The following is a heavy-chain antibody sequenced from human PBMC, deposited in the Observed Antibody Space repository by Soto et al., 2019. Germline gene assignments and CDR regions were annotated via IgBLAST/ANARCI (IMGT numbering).Heavy chain of an antibody. V-gene: IGHV4-30-4*01. CDR1: GGSISSGDYY. D-gene: IGHD3-3*01. Sequence: SETLSLTCTVSGGSISSGDYYWSWIRQPPGKGLEWIGYIYYSGSTYYNPSLMSRVTISVDTSKNQFSLKLSSVTAADTAVYYCAREWRGSRNYYGMDVWGQGTTVTVSS. CDR2: IYYSGST. CDR3: AREWRGSRNYYGMDV. J-gene: IGHJ6*02.